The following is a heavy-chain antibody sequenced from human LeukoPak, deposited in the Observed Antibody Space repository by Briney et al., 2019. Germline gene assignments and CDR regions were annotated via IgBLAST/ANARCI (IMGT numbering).Heavy chain of an antibody. D-gene: IGHD5-12*01. J-gene: IGHJ6*04. CDR2: ISGSGGST. V-gene: IGHV3-23*01. Sequence: GGSLRLSCAASGFTFSSYAMTWDRQAPGKGLEWVSAISGSGGSTYYADSVKGRFTISRDNSKNTLYLQMNSLRAEDMAVYYCAKGGSGYPATDYYYYGMDVWGKGTTVTVPS. CDR3: AKGGSGYPATDYYYYGMDV. CDR1: GFTFSSYA.